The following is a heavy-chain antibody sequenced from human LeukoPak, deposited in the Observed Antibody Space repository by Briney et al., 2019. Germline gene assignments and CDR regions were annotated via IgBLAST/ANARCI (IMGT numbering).Heavy chain of an antibody. V-gene: IGHV1-2*02. J-gene: IGHJ4*02. Sequence: GASVKVSCKASGYTFTGYYMHWVRQAPGQGLEWMGWINPNSGGTNYAQKFQGRVTMTRDTSISTAYMELSRLRSDDTAVYYCVSLGGGVTTKYYFDYWGQGTLVTVSS. CDR1: GYTFTGYY. CDR2: INPNSGGT. D-gene: IGHD4-17*01. CDR3: VSLGGGVTTKYYFDY.